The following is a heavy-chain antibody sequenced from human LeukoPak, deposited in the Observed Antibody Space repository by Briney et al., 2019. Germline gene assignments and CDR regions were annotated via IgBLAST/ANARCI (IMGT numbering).Heavy chain of an antibody. J-gene: IGHJ6*02. Sequence: GGSLRLSCAASGFTFSSYGMHWVRQAPGKGLEWVAVIWYDGSNKYYADSVKGRFTISRDNSKNMLYLQMSSLRAEDTAVYYCARELSGDQKDYYYYYGMDVWGQGNTVTDSS. CDR2: IWYDGSNK. CDR1: GFTFSSYG. D-gene: IGHD4-17*01. CDR3: ARELSGDQKDYYYYYGMDV. V-gene: IGHV3-33*01.